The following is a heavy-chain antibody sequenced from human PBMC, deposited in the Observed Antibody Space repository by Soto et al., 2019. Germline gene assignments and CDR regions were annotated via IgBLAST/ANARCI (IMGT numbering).Heavy chain of an antibody. V-gene: IGHV3-23*01. CDR2: ITGSGGGT. CDR1: GFTFSRYS. D-gene: IGHD3-16*02. Sequence: GGSLRLSCAASGFTFSRYSISWVRKATGKGLEWVSGITGSGGGTYYADSVKGRFTISRDNSKNTLSLQMNSLRAEDTALYYCAKMNDYVWGSSRIFDYWGQGSLVTSPQ. CDR3: AKMNDYVWGSSRIFDY. J-gene: IGHJ4*02.